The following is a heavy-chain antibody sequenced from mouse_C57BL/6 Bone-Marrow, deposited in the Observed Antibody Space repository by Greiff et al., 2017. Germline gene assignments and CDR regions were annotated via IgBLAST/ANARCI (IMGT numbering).Heavy chain of an antibody. Sequence: QVQLQQPGAELVKPGASVQLSCKASGYTFTSYWMHWVKQRPGQGLEWIGMIHPNSGSTNYNEKFKSKATLTVDKSSSTAYMQLSSLTSEDSAVYYCVYDYDGYAMDYWGQGTSVTVSS. V-gene: IGHV1-64*01. D-gene: IGHD2-4*01. CDR3: VYDYDGYAMDY. CDR1: GYTFTSYW. CDR2: IHPNSGST. J-gene: IGHJ4*01.